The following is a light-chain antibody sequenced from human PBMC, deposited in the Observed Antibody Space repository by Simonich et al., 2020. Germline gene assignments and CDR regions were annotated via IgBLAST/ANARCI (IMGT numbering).Light chain of an antibody. CDR3: QAWDSSTVV. CDR2: QYS. Sequence: SYELTQQPSVSVSPGQTASITCSGDKVGDKYACWYQQKPGQSPVLVIYQYSKRPSGIPERFSGSNSGNTATLTISGTQAMDEADYYCQAWDSSTVVFGGGTKLTVL. V-gene: IGLV3-1*01. CDR1: KVGDKY. J-gene: IGLJ2*01.